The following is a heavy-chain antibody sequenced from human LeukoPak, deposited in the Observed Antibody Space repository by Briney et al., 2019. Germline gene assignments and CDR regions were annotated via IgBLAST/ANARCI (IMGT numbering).Heavy chain of an antibody. J-gene: IGHJ4*02. V-gene: IGHV3-53*01. CDR2: IYSGGST. D-gene: IGHD3-22*01. Sequence: GGSLRLSCAASGFTVSSNYMSWVRQAPGKGLEWVSVIYSGGSTYYADSVKGRFTISRDNSKNTLYLQMNSLRAEDTAVYYCARVSRGPHPYYYDSSGYMDYCGQGTLVTVSS. CDR1: GFTVSSNY. CDR3: ARVSRGPHPYYYDSSGYMDY.